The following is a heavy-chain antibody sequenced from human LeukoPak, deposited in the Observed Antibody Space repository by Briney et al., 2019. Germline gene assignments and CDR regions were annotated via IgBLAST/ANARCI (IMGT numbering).Heavy chain of an antibody. CDR1: GFTFSDYY. D-gene: IGHD1-26*01. CDR3: ARGLFVAGSFFDS. Sequence: GGSLRLSCAASGFTFSDYYMSWIRQAPGKGLEWLSFISSSGGAIYYADSVKGRFTISRDNAKNSLYLQMNSLKAEDTAVYYCARGLFVAGSFFDSWGQGTLVTVSS. J-gene: IGHJ4*02. CDR2: ISSSGGAI. V-gene: IGHV3-11*04.